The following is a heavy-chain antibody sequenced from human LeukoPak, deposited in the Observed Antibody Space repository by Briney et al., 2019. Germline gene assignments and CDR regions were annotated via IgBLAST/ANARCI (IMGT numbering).Heavy chain of an antibody. CDR1: GGSFSGYY. V-gene: IGHV4-34*01. CDR2: INHSGST. D-gene: IGHD6-19*01. Sequence: SETLSLTCAVYGGSFSGYYWSWIRQPPGKGLEWIGEINHSGSTNYNPSLKSRVTISVDASKNQFSLKLSSVTAADTAVYYCARIRGSSGWYGGSNFDYWGQGTLVTVSS. CDR3: ARIRGSSGWYGGSNFDY. J-gene: IGHJ4*02.